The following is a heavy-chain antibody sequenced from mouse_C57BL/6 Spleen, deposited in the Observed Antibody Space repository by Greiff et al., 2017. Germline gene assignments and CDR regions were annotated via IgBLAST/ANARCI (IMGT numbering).Heavy chain of an antibody. CDR2: IYPGSGST. J-gene: IGHJ3*01. V-gene: IGHV1-76*01. CDR1: GYTFTDYY. Sequence: QVQLQQSGAELVRPGASVKLSCKASGYTFTDYYINWVKQRPGQGLEWIARIYPGSGSTYYNEKFKGKATLTVEKSSSTAYMQLSSLTSEDSAVYFSSSSEYSKSFAYWGKGTLVTVSA. D-gene: IGHD2-5*01. CDR3: SSSEYSKSFAY.